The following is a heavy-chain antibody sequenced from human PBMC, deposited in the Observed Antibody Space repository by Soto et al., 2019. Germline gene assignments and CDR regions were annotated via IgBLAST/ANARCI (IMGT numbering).Heavy chain of an antibody. CDR3: VRENYFDY. CDR1: GFTFRNYW. V-gene: IGHV3-7*01. J-gene: IGHJ4*02. Sequence: EEQLVDSGGGLVQPGGSLRLSCAGSGFTFRNYWMGWVRQAPGKRLEWVANIKQDGSERSYADSVKGRFTISRDNAKNSLYLQMSRLGADDTAVYYCVRENYFDYWGQGILVIVSS. CDR2: IKQDGSER.